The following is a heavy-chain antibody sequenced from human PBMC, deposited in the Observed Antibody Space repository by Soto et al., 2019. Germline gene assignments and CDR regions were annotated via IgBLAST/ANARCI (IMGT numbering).Heavy chain of an antibody. D-gene: IGHD5-18*01. CDR1: GFTFSMFS. CDR3: VKHSYTVQIPPT. CDR2: ISSNGGST. V-gene: IGHV3-64D*06. J-gene: IGHJ5*02. Sequence: GGSLRLSCSASGFTFSMFSMHWVRQAPGKGLEYVSGISSNGGSTYYADSVKGRFTISRDNSKNTLYLQMSSLRAVDTAVYYCVKHSYTVQIPPTWGPGTLVTVSS.